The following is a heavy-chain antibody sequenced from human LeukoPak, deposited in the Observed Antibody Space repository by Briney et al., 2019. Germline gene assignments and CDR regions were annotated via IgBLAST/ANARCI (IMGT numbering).Heavy chain of an antibody. V-gene: IGHV3-7*03. D-gene: IGHD4-17*01. CDR2: TKQDGGEK. J-gene: IGHJ4*02. CDR1: GFTFSSYW. CDR3: ARDDYGVSFDY. Sequence: GGSLRLSCAASGFTFSSYWMSWVRQAPGKGLEWVANTKQDGGEKYYVDSVKGRFTISRDNAKNTLYLQMNSLRAEDTAVYYCARDDYGVSFDYWGQGTLVTVSS.